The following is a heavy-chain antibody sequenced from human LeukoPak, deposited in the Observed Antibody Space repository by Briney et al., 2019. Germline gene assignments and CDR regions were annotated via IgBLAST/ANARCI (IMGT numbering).Heavy chain of an antibody. D-gene: IGHD3-16*01. V-gene: IGHV4-59*08. Sequence: PSETLSLTCTISDDSISMYYWSWIRQPLGKGPEWIAYIYSSGATSYNPSLRSRVSISLDTSNSQFSLKLNSMTVADTAVYYCVRLKMGAYFDLWGRGTLVTVSS. CDR2: IYSSGAT. CDR1: DDSISMYY. CDR3: VRLKMGAYFDL. J-gene: IGHJ2*01.